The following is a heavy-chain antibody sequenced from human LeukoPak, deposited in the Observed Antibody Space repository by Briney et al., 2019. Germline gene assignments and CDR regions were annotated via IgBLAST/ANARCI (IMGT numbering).Heavy chain of an antibody. CDR1: GGSFSGYY. J-gene: IGHJ4*02. CDR2: INHTGST. D-gene: IGHD3-10*01. CDR3: ARLDGSGNYYNEGDY. Sequence: SETLSLTCAVYGGSFSGYYWSWIRQPPGKGLEWIGEINHTGSTNYNPSLKSRVTISVDTSKNQFSLKLSSVTAADTAVYYCARLDGSGNYYNEGDYWGQGTLVTVSS. V-gene: IGHV4-34*01.